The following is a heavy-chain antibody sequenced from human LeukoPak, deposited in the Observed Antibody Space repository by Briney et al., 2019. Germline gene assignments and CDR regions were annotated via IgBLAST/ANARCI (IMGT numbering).Heavy chain of an antibody. V-gene: IGHV3-7*01. CDR3: ARTLWFGELFNWFDP. Sequence: PGGSLRLSCAASGFTFSSYWMSWVRPAPGKGLEWVANIKQDGSEKYYVDSVKGRFTISRDNAKNSLYLQMNSLRAEDTAVYYCARTLWFGELFNWFDPWGQGTLVTVSS. D-gene: IGHD3-10*01. CDR1: GFTFSSYW. J-gene: IGHJ5*02. CDR2: IKQDGSEK.